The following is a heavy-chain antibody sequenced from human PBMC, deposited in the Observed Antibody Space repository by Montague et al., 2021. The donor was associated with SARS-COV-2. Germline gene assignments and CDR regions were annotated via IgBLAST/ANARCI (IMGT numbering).Heavy chain of an antibody. J-gene: IGHJ5*02. V-gene: IGHV4-59*01. Sequence: SETLSLTCTVSVGSISNYYWTWIRQPPGKGLEWIGYIYDSGSANYNPSLKSRSTISVDTSNNQFSLRLSSVTAADTAVYYCARVYCGGDCHVGPWGQGILVTVSS. CDR1: VGSISNYY. CDR2: IYDSGSA. D-gene: IGHD2-21*02. CDR3: ARVYCGGDCHVGP.